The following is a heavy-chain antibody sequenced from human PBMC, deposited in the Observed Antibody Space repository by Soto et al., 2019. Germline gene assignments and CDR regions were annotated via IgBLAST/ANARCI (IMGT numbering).Heavy chain of an antibody. CDR3: ARSVGVTTLSYLHF. J-gene: IGHJ4*02. Sequence: QVHLVQSGAEVKKPGSSVKVSCKASGGTFSSHGISWVRQVPGQGLEWMGGIIPMFGTATSTQNFQGRLTITADESTSTAYIELSSLTSEDTAVYFCARSVGVTTLSYLHFWGQGTLVTVSS. D-gene: IGHD2-21*01. V-gene: IGHV1-69*01. CDR2: IIPMFGTA. CDR1: GGTFSSHG.